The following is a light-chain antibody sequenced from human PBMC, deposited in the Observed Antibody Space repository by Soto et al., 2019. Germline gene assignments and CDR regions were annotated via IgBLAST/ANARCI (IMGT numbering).Light chain of an antibody. Sequence: DIQMTQSPSTLSASVGDRVTITCRASQSISSWLAWYQQKPGKAPKLLIYDASSLESGVPSRFSGSGSGTEFTLTISSLQPDDVATYYCHQYNSSPLTFGGGTKVEIK. CDR1: QSISSW. J-gene: IGKJ4*01. CDR2: DAS. CDR3: HQYNSSPLT. V-gene: IGKV1-5*01.